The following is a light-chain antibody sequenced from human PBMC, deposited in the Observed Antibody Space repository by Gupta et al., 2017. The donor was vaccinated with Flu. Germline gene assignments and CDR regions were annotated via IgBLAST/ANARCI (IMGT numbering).Light chain of an antibody. CDR3: QAWDRSTVV. CDR1: KLGDKD. V-gene: IGLV3-1*01. Sequence: SYELTQPPSVSVSPGQTASGTCSGEKLGDKDACWYQQKACQSPVLVIDKDSKRPSGIPERFSGSNAGNTATMTISGNQAKEEADYYCQAWDRSTVVFGGGTKLTVL. CDR2: KDS. J-gene: IGLJ2*01.